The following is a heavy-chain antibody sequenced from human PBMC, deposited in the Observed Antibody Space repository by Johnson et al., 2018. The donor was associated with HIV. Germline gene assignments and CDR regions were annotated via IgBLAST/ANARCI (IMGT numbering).Heavy chain of an antibody. Sequence: VRLVESGGGLVKPGKSRSLSCEASGFNFNHAWMSWVRQAPGKGLEWVGRLISERDGGTTDYSAPVKDRLTISSDDSTNTLYLQRNSLKTEDTAVYYCSRDGEMATIYYALDIWGQGTMFNVSA. CDR2: LISERDGGTT. D-gene: IGHD5-24*01. CDR1: GFNFNHAW. CDR3: SRDGEMATIYYALDI. J-gene: IGHJ3*02. V-gene: IGHV3-15*01.